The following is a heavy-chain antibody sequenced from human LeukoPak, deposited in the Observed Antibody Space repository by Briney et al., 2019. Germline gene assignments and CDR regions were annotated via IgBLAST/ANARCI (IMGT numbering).Heavy chain of an antibody. J-gene: IGHJ4*02. Sequence: GGSLRLSCVPSGFTFSTYEMSWVRQAPGKGLEWVSYISSSGSNIYYADSVKGRVTVSRDNAKNSLYLQVNSLRVEDTAVYYCARGRGWFGELTLARFDYWGQGTLVTVSS. CDR3: ARGRGWFGELTLARFDY. V-gene: IGHV3-48*03. CDR2: ISSSGSNI. D-gene: IGHD3-10*01. CDR1: GFTFSTYE.